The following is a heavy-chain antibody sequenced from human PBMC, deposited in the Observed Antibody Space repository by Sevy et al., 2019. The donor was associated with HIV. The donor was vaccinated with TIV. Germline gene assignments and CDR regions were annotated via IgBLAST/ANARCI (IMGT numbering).Heavy chain of an antibody. J-gene: IGHJ4*02. D-gene: IGHD3-3*01. V-gene: IGHV3-23*01. Sequence: GGSLRLSCAASGFTFSSYAMSWVRQAPGKGLEWVSAISGSGGSTYYADSVKGRFTISRDNSKNTLYLQMNSLRAEDTAVYYCEKYEAITIFGVVINYFDYWGQGTLVTVSS. CDR2: ISGSGGST. CDR1: GFTFSSYA. CDR3: EKYEAITIFGVVINYFDY.